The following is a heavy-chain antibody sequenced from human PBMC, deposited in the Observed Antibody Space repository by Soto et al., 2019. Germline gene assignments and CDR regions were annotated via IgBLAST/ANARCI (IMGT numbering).Heavy chain of an antibody. CDR2: IYYTGRT. Sequence: SETLSLTCAVSGDSIDDGAYYWTWIRRQPGKGLEWLGYIYYTGRTAYNPSLQSRLTISLDASNNQFSLRLNSVTAADTGVYYCARCSASWYWFDPWGQGTQVTVSS. V-gene: IGHV4-31*11. J-gene: IGHJ5*02. CDR3: ARCSASWYWFDP. D-gene: IGHD6-13*01. CDR1: GDSIDDGAYY.